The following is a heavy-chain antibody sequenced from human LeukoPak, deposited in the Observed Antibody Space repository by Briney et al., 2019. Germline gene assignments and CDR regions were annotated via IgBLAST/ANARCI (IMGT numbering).Heavy chain of an antibody. J-gene: IGHJ3*02. V-gene: IGHV3-21*01. D-gene: IGHD1-26*01. CDR3: ARDVGASAPDAFDI. CDR2: ISSGSNYV. CDR1: GFTFSTYN. Sequence: GGSLRLPCAASGFTFSTYNMNWVRQAPGKGLEWVSSISSGSNYVYYADSVKGRFTISRDNAKNSLYLQMNSLRVEDTDVYYCARDVGASAPDAFDIWGQGTMVIVSS.